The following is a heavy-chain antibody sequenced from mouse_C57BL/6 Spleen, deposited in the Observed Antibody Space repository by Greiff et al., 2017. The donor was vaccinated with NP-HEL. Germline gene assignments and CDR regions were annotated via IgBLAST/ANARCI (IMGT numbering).Heavy chain of an antibody. J-gene: IGHJ3*01. Sequence: VNVVESGPELVKPGASVKISCKASGYAFSSSWMNWVKQRPGKGLEWIGRIYPGDGDTNYNGKFKGKATLTADKSSSTAYMQLSSLTSEDSAVYFCARDGSTSPWFAYWGQGTLVTVSA. CDR1: GYAFSSSW. CDR2: IYPGDGDT. CDR3: ARDGSTSPWFAY. V-gene: IGHV1-82*01. D-gene: IGHD1-1*01.